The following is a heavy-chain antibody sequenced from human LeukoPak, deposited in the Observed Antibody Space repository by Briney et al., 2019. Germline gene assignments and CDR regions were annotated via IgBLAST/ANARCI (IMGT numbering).Heavy chain of an antibody. Sequence: PGGSLRLSCAASGFTFSSYSMNWVRQAPGKGLEWVSSISSSSSYIYYADSVKGRFTISRDNAKNSLYLQMNSLRAEDTAVYYCARDQWPSTYSGYDRYYYYGMDVWGQGTTVTVSS. D-gene: IGHD5-12*01. J-gene: IGHJ6*02. CDR2: ISSSSSYI. CDR3: ARDQWPSTYSGYDRYYYYGMDV. CDR1: GFTFSSYS. V-gene: IGHV3-21*01.